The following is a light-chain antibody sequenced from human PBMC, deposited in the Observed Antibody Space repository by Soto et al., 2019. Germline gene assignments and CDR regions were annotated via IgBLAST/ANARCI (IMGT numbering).Light chain of an antibody. J-gene: IGLJ1*01. CDR2: DVF. CDR1: TSDVGRYNY. V-gene: IGLV2-11*01. CDR3: CSYADNSLYF. Sequence: QSVLTQPHSVSGSPGQSVTISCTGTTSDVGRYNYVSWYQHHPGKAPKLVVYDVFKRPSGVPDRFSGSKSGNTASLTISGLQAEDEADYYCCSYADNSLYFFGGGTKVTVL.